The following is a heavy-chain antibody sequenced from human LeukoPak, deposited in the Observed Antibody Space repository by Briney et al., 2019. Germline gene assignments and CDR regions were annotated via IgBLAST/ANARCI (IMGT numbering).Heavy chain of an antibody. V-gene: IGHV1-2*02. CDR1: GYTFTGYY. J-gene: IGHJ4*02. Sequence: ASVKVSCKASGYTFTGYYMHWVRQAPGQGLEWMGWINPNSGGTSYAQKFQGRVTMTRDTSTSTVYMELSSLRSEDTAVYYCARDVSELLWFGEAFDNWGQGTLVTVSS. CDR3: ARDVSELLWFGEAFDN. D-gene: IGHD3-10*01. CDR2: INPNSGGT.